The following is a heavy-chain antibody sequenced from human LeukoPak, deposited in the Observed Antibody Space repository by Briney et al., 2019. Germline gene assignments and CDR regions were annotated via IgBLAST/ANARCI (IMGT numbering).Heavy chain of an antibody. V-gene: IGHV4-59*08. CDR3: ARQRRYPEDWFDP. D-gene: IGHD2-2*02. CDR1: GGSLSSYY. Sequence: SETLSLTCTVSGGSLSSYYWSWIRQPPGKGLEWIGYIYYSGSTNYNPSLKSRVTISVDTSKNQFSLKLSSVTAADTAVYYCARQRRYPEDWFDPWGQGTLVTVSS. CDR2: IYYSGST. J-gene: IGHJ5*02.